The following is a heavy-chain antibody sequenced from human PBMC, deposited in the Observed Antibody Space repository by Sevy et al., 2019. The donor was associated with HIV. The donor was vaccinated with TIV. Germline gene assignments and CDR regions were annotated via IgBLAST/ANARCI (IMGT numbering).Heavy chain of an antibody. Sequence: SETLSLTCTVSGVSISSSSYDWGWIRQPPGKGLEWIVGFFFTGSTYYNPSLKSRVTISVDTSNNQFSLKLNSVTAADTALYYCARQGGLVDRAFDYWGQGTLVTVSS. J-gene: IGHJ4*02. CDR3: ARQGGLVDRAFDY. D-gene: IGHD3-10*01. CDR1: GVSISSSSYD. V-gene: IGHV4-39*01. CDR2: FFFTGST.